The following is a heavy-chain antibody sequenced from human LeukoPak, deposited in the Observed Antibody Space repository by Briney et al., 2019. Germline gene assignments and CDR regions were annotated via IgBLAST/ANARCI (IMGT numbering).Heavy chain of an antibody. CDR1: GFTFSSYA. J-gene: IGHJ5*02. CDR3: ARAASGYVNWFDP. CDR2: ISYDGSNK. V-gene: IGHV3-30-3*01. D-gene: IGHD5-12*01. Sequence: GGSLRLSRAASGFTFSSYAMHWVRQAPGKGLEWVAVISYDGSNKYYADSVKGRFTISRDNSKNTLYLQMNSLRAEDTAVYYCARAASGYVNWFDPWGQGTLVTVSS.